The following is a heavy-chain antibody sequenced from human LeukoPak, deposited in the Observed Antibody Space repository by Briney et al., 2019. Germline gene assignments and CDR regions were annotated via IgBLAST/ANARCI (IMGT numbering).Heavy chain of an antibody. Sequence: GGSLRLSCAASGFTFSTYGVHWVRQAPGKGLEWVSGISSSGGSTYYPDSVKGRFTISRDNSKNTLFLQMNSLRAEDTAVYYCAELGITMIGGVWGKGTTVTISS. V-gene: IGHV3-23*01. D-gene: IGHD3-10*02. CDR2: ISSSGGST. J-gene: IGHJ6*04. CDR3: AELGITMIGGV. CDR1: GFTFSTYG.